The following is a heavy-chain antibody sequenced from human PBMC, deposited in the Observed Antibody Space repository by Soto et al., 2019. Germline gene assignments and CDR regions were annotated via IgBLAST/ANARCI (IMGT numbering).Heavy chain of an antibody. CDR1: GGTFSSYA. CDR2: IIPIFGTA. Sequence: ASVKVSCKTSGGTFSSYAISWVRQAPGQGLEWMGCIIPIFGTANYAEKFQGRVTITADKCTSTAYMELSSLRSEDTAVYYCARQAGTGVEGYYYGMDVWGQGTTVTVS. J-gene: IGHJ6*02. CDR3: ARQAGTGVEGYYYGMDV. D-gene: IGHD6-19*01. V-gene: IGHV1-69*06.